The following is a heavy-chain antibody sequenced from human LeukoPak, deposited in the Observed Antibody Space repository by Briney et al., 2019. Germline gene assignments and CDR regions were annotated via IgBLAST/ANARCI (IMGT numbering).Heavy chain of an antibody. CDR3: ARRKGRVYYFDY. J-gene: IGHJ4*02. Sequence: GGSLRLSCAASGFTFSSYAMHWVRQAPGKGLEWVAVISYDGSNKYYADSVKGRFTISRDNSKNTLYLQMNSLRVEDTAVYYCARRKGRVYYFDYWGQGTLVTVSS. CDR2: ISYDGSNK. V-gene: IGHV3-30-3*01. D-gene: IGHD6-13*01. CDR1: GFTFSSYA.